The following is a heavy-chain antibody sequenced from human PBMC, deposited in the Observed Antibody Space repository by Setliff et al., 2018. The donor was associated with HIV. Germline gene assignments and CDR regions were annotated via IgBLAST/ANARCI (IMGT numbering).Heavy chain of an antibody. Sequence: GGSLRLSCVASGFDFSGYSMPWVRQAPGKGPEWVSGCSGDSTYYADSVKGRFTISRDNSKNTLYLQMNSLRADDTALYYCARGPRDYDSSGYTSWGQGTLVTVSS. CDR1: GFDFSGYS. D-gene: IGHD3-22*01. CDR3: ARGPRDYDSSGYTS. V-gene: IGHV3-23*01. CDR2: CSGDST. J-gene: IGHJ4*02.